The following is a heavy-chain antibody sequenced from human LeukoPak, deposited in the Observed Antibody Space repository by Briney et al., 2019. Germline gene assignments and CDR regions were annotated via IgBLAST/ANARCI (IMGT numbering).Heavy chain of an antibody. V-gene: IGHV3-23*01. CDR2: ISSSGGTA. J-gene: IGHJ4*02. Sequence: GGSLRLSCAASGFTFSSFGMSWVREAPGKGVEWVSAISSSGGTAYYADCVKGRLTISRDNSNNTLFLQMDSLRAEDTAVYYCARQVGPDYWGQGTLVTVSS. CDR3: ARQVGPDY. D-gene: IGHD1-26*01. CDR1: GFTFSSFG.